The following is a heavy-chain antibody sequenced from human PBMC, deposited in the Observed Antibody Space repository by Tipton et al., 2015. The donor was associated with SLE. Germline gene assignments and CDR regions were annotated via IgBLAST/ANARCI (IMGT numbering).Heavy chain of an antibody. Sequence: TLSLTCTVSGGSISRHYWSWIRQPPGKGLEWFGYIYYSGSTNYNPSLKSRVTISVDTSKNQFSLKLSSVTAADTAVYYCARGYCSSTSCDRVYYYFDYWGQGPLVTVSS. CDR1: GGSISRHY. V-gene: IGHV4-59*11. D-gene: IGHD2-2*02. CDR3: ARGYCSSTSCDRVYYYFDY. CDR2: IYYSGST. J-gene: IGHJ4*02.